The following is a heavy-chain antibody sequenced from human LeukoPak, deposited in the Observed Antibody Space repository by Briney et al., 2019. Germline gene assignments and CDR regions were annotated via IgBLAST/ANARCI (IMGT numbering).Heavy chain of an antibody. CDR1: GFTFSNAW. V-gene: IGHV3-15*01. D-gene: IGHD3-9*01. CDR3: TTVLYVILTGYQSPTWYYFDY. J-gene: IGHJ4*02. CDR2: IKSKTDGGTT. Sequence: PGGPLRLSCAASGFTFSNAWMSWVRQAPGKGLEWVGRIKSKTDGGTTDYAALVKGRFTISRDDSKNTLYLQMNSLKTEDTAVYYCTTVLYVILTGYQSPTWYYFDYWGQGTLVTVSS.